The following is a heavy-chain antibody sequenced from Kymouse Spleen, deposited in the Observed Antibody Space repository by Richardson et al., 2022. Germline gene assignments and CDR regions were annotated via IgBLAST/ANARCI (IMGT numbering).Heavy chain of an antibody. Sequence: EVQLVESGGGLVKPGGSLRLSCAASGFTFSNAWMSWVRQAPGKGLEWVGRIKSKTDGGTTDYAAPVKGRFTISRDDSKNTLYLQMNSLKTEDTAVYYCTTDHIVLMVYADFDYWGQGTLVTVSS. CDR3: TTDHIVLMVYADFDY. V-gene: IGHV3-15*01. D-gene: IGHD2-8*01. CDR1: GFTFSNAW. J-gene: IGHJ4*02. CDR2: IKSKTDGGTT.